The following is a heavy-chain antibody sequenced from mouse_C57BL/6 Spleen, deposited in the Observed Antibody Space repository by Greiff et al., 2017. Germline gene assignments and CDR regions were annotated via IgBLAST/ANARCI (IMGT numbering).Heavy chain of an antibody. J-gene: IGHJ1*03. D-gene: IGHD1-1*01. CDR3: ARPPYYYGSNNPYFDV. CDR2: IDPSDSYT. CDR1: GYTFTSYW. Sequence: QVQLQQPGAELVMPGASVTLSCKASGYTFTSYWMHWVKQRPGQGLEWIGEIDPSDSYTNYNQKFKGKSTLTVDKSSSTAYMQLSSLTSEDSAVYYCARPPYYYGSNNPYFDVWGTGTTVTVSS. V-gene: IGHV1-69*01.